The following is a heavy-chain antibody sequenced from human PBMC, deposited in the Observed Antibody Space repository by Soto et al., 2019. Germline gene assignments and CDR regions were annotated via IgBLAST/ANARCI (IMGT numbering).Heavy chain of an antibody. J-gene: IGHJ6*02. V-gene: IGHV1-69*13. Sequence: SVKVSCKASGGTFSSYAISWVRQAPGQGLEWMGGIIPIFGTANYAQKFQGRVTITADESTSTAYMELSSLRSEDTAVYYCARVSDHSVPAADKIYYYYGMDVWGQGTKVTVSS. CDR3: ARVSDHSVPAADKIYYYYGMDV. D-gene: IGHD2-2*01. CDR2: IIPIFGTA. CDR1: GGTFSSYA.